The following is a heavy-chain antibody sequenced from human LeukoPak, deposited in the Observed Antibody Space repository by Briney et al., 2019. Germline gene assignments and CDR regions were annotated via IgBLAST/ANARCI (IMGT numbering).Heavy chain of an antibody. J-gene: IGHJ4*02. CDR3: ARAQYSSGWFDY. V-gene: IGHV4-59*01. D-gene: IGHD6-19*01. Sequence: SETLSLTCTVSGGSISSYYWSWIRQTPGKGLEWIGYIYYSGSTNYNPSPKRRVTISVDTSKNQFSLKMSSVTAADTDVYYCARAQYSSGWFDYWGQGTLVTVSS. CDR1: GGSISSYY. CDR2: IYYSGST.